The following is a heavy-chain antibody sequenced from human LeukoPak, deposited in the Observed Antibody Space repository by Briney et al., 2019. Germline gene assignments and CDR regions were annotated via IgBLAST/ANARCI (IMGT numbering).Heavy chain of an antibody. CDR1: GFAFNTYG. CDR3: AKDRTWGLDY. D-gene: IGHD7-27*01. V-gene: IGHV3-23*01. CDR2: ISGSGGNT. J-gene: IGHJ4*02. Sequence: GGSLRLSCAASGFAFNTYGMSWVRQAPGKGLEWVSTISGSGGNTYYADSVKGRFTISRDNSKNTLYLQMNSLRAEDTALYYCAKDRTWGLDYWGQGTLVTVSS.